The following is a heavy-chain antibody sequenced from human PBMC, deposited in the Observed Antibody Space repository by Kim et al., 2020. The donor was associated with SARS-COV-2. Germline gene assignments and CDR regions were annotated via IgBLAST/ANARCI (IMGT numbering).Heavy chain of an antibody. J-gene: IGHJ3*02. CDR1: GYSISSSNW. CDR3: ARNSGPGRDGYNSFAFDI. V-gene: IGHV4-28*01. D-gene: IGHD5-12*01. Sequence: SETLPLTCAVSGYSISSSNWWGWIRQPPGKGLEWIGYIYYSGSTYYNPSLKSRVTMSVDTSKNQFSLKLSSVTAVDTAVYYCARNSGPGRDGYNSFAFDIWGQGTMVTVSS. CDR2: IYYSGST.